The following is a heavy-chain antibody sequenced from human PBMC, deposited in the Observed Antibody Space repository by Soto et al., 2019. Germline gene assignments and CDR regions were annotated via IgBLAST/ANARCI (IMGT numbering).Heavy chain of an antibody. CDR3: ARVVRYFDWLEVTRRGSRFDP. Sequence: SETLSLTCTVSGGSISSSSYYWGWIRQPPGKGLEWIGSIFYSGSTYYNPSLKSRVTISVDTSKNQFSLKLSSVTAADTAVYYCARVVRYFDWLEVTRRGSRFDPWGQGTLVTVSS. CDR1: GGSISSSSYY. D-gene: IGHD3-9*01. V-gene: IGHV4-39*01. J-gene: IGHJ5*02. CDR2: IFYSGST.